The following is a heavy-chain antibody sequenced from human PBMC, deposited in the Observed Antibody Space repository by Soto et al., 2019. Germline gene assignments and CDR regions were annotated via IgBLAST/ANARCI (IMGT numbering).Heavy chain of an antibody. V-gene: IGHV3-30*04. CDR3: TREDYYVSGYHVLRALDV. CDR1: GFTCSGFA. D-gene: IGHD3-22*01. J-gene: IGHJ3*01. CDR2: MSSDGALV. Sequence: QVQLPESGGGMVQPGTSLRLSCAASGFTCSGFAMHWIRQAPGQGLEWVAVMSSDGALVFYANSMKGRFTISRDNSKNPLCLLMDRLTSEVTAVYFCTREDYYVSGYHVLRALDVWGRGTMVTVSS.